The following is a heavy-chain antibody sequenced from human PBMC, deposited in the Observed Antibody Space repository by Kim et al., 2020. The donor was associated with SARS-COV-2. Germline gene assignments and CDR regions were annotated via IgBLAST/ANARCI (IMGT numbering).Heavy chain of an antibody. CDR1: GYSITGSY. Sequence: SETLSLTCTVSGYSITGSYWGWIRQPPGKGLEWIANIYHRRNTYYSPSLKSRITISIDASKSQLSLRLSSVTAADTAVYYCAREDYGFENWGQGILVTVSS. CDR3: AREDYGFEN. V-gene: IGHV4-38-2*02. CDR2: IYHRRNT. J-gene: IGHJ4*02. D-gene: IGHD4-17*01.